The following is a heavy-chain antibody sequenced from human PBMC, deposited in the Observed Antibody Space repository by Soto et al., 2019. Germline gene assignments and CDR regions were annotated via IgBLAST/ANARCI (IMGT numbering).Heavy chain of an antibody. CDR1: GFTFSSYG. Sequence: QVQLVESGGGVVQPGRSLRLSCAASGFTFSSYGMHWVRQAPGKGLEWVAVISYDGSNKYYADSVKGRFTISRDNSKNTLYLQMNSLRAEDTAVYYCAKDYGSSSPIDYWGQGTLVTVSS. V-gene: IGHV3-30*18. D-gene: IGHD6-6*01. J-gene: IGHJ4*02. CDR2: ISYDGSNK. CDR3: AKDYGSSSPIDY.